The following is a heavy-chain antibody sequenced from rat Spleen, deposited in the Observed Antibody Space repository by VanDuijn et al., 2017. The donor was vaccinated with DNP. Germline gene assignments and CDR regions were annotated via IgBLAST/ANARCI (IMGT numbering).Heavy chain of an antibody. D-gene: IGHD1-6*01. CDR2: IIHDGSRT. CDR3: ASSILRGY. V-gene: IGHV5-7*01. J-gene: IGHJ2*01. Sequence: EVQLVESGGGLVQPGRSLKLSCAASGFTFSDYNMAWVRQASKKGLEWVATIIHDGSRTYYGDSVKGRFTISRDNAEDTLFLQMNSLRSEDTATYYCASSILRGYWGQGVTVTVSS. CDR1: GFTFSDYN.